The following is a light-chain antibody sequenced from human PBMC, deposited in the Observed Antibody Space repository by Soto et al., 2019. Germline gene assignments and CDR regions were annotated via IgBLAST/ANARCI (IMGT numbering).Light chain of an antibody. CDR2: LGS. Sequence: DIVMTQSPLSLPVTPGEPAAISCRSSQSLLHKNGYNYLDWYLQKPGQSPQLLIFLGSNRASGVHGRFSGSGSGREFTLKITRVEAEDVGVYYCMQGLQTPQTFGQGTKVEI. V-gene: IGKV2-28*01. CDR3: MQGLQTPQT. J-gene: IGKJ1*01. CDR1: QSLLHKNGYNY.